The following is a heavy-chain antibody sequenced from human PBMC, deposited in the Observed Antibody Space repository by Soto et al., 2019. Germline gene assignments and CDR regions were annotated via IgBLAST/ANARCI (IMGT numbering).Heavy chain of an antibody. CDR1: GLDFSSEV. J-gene: IGHJ6*02. CDR2: ISGSGRTI. V-gene: IGHV3-23*01. CDR3: AKVGPSYYYGMDG. Sequence: GGSLRLSCAASGLDFSSEVMCWVRQAPGKGLEWVSSISGSGRTIYHADSMRGRFAISRDNSKNSLYLQLNNLRVDDTAVYYCAKVGPSYYYGMDGWGQGTTVTVSS. D-gene: IGHD1-26*01.